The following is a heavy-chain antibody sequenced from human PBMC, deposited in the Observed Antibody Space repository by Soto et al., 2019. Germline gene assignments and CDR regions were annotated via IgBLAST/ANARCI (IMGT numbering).Heavy chain of an antibody. V-gene: IGHV3-48*03. CDR3: ARDRTSTYDYYGMDV. J-gene: IGHJ6*02. CDR1: GFTFSSYE. Sequence: GGSLRLSCAASGFTFSSYEMNWVRQAPGKGLEWVSYISSSGSTIYYADSVKGRFTISRDNAKNSLYLQMNSLRAEDTAVYYCARDRTSTYDYYGMDVWGQGTTVTVSS. CDR2: ISSSGSTI.